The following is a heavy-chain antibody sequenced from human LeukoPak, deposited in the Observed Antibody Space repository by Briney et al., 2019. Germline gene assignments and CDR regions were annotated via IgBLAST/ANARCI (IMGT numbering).Heavy chain of an antibody. CDR1: GFTFSSYA. J-gene: IGHJ6*03. Sequence: GGSLRLSCAASGFTFSSYAMSWVRQAPGKGLEWVSAISGSGGSTYYADSVKGRFTISRDNSKNTLYLQMNSLRAEDTAVYYCARDPSMSMVRGAQYYYYYMDVWGKGTTVTISS. CDR3: ARDPSMSMVRGAQYYYYYMDV. D-gene: IGHD3-10*01. V-gene: IGHV3-23*01. CDR2: ISGSGGST.